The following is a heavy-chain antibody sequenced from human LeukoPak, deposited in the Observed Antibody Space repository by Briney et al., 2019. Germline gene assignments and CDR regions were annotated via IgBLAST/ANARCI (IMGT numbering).Heavy chain of an antibody. Sequence: SSQTLSLTCTVSGGSISSGGYYWSWIRQHPGKGLEWIGYIYYSGSPYYNPSLKSRVTISVDTSKNQFSLKLSSVTAADTAVYYCARESIVVVPAASRGYNYFDYWGQGTLVTVSS. V-gene: IGHV4-31*03. CDR1: GGSISSGGYY. CDR2: IYYSGSP. CDR3: ARESIVVVPAASRGYNYFDY. J-gene: IGHJ4*02. D-gene: IGHD2-2*01.